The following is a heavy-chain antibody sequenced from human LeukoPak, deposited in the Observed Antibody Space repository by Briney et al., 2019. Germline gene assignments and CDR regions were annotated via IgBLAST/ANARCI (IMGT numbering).Heavy chain of an antibody. J-gene: IGHJ6*02. CDR1: GYTFTIYG. CDR3: ARVRFGELLDPTPYGMDV. D-gene: IGHD3-10*01. Sequence: ASVTVSFKAAGYTFTIYGISWVRQAPGQGHEWMGWTSAYNGDTTYAQKPQGRVTMTTDTSTSTASMELRSLRSDDTAVYYCARVRFGELLDPTPYGMDVWGQGTTVTVSS. V-gene: IGHV1-18*01. CDR2: TSAYNGDT.